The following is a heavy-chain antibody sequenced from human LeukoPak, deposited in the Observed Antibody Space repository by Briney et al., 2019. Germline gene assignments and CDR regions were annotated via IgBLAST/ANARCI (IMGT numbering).Heavy chain of an antibody. Sequence: HPGGSLRLSCAASGFTFSSYEMSWVRQAPGKGLEWVSYIGSSGITIYYADSVKGRFTISRDNAKNSLYLQMNSLRAEDTAVYYCARGHRLYGTDVWGQGTTVTVSS. V-gene: IGHV3-48*03. D-gene: IGHD3-16*02. CDR3: ARGHRLYGTDV. CDR1: GFTFSSYE. J-gene: IGHJ6*02. CDR2: IGSSGITI.